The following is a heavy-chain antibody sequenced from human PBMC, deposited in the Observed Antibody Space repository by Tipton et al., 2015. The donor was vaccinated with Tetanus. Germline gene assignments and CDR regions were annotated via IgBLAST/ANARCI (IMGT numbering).Heavy chain of an antibody. Sequence: SLRLSCAASGFTFSHYWMHWVRQAPGKGLVWVSEIKTDGTDTNYADSVKGRFTISRDNAKNTVFLQMNSLRAEDTAVYYCARTRELGDAFDIWGQGTMVTVSS. D-gene: IGHD1-26*01. J-gene: IGHJ3*02. CDR1: GFTFSHYW. CDR2: IKTDGTDT. V-gene: IGHV3-74*01. CDR3: ARTRELGDAFDI.